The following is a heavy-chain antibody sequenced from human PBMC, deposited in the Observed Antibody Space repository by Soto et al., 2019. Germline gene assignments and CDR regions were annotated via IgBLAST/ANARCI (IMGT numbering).Heavy chain of an antibody. CDR1: GYTFTGYY. CDR3: VTVATGSYNWFDP. CDR2: INPNSGGT. V-gene: IGHV1-2*04. Sequence: ASVKVSCKASGYTFTGYYMHWVRQAPGQGLEWMGWINPNSGGTNYAQKFQGWVTMTRDTSISTAYMELSRLRSDDTAVYYCVTVATGSYNWFDPWGQGTLVTVSS. J-gene: IGHJ5*02. D-gene: IGHD4-4*01.